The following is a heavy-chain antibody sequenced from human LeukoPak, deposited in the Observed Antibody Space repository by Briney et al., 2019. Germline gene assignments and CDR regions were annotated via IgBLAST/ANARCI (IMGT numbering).Heavy chain of an antibody. Sequence: SETLSLTCTVSGGPISSYYWSWIRQPPGKGLEWIGYIYYSGSTNYNPSLKSRVTISVDTSKNQFSLKLSSVTAADTAVYYCARAYYDFWSGYPIEYYYYYMDVWGKGTTVTVSS. CDR1: GGPISSYY. V-gene: IGHV4-59*01. D-gene: IGHD3-3*01. CDR2: IYYSGST. CDR3: ARAYYDFWSGYPIEYYYYYMDV. J-gene: IGHJ6*03.